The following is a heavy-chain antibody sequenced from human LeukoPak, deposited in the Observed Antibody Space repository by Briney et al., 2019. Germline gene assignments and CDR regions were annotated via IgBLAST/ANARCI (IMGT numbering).Heavy chain of an antibody. V-gene: IGHV3-11*01. CDR1: GFTFSDYF. J-gene: IGHJ4*02. D-gene: IGHD6-19*01. CDR2: ISSSGSTI. CDR3: ARMYSSGWYYFDY. Sequence: GGSLRLSCAASGFTFSDYFMSWLRQAPGKGLEGVSYISSSGSTIYYADSVKGRFTISRDNAKNSLYLQMNSLRAEDTAVYYCARMYSSGWYYFDYWGQGTLVTVSS.